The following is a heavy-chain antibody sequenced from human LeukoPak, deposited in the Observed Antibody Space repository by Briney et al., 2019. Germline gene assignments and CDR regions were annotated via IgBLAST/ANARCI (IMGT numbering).Heavy chain of an antibody. CDR2: ICGSGGCT. Sequence: GGSLRLSCAAAGFTFNTYATYWVRQAPGKGLEWVSGICGSGGCTYYADSVKGRFTISRANSKNTVYLQMNSLTADDTAVYYCAKTTVGYSSGRYPGWLAVCWGQGTLVTVSP. D-gene: IGHD6-19*01. CDR3: AKTTVGYSSGRYPGWLAVC. V-gene: IGHV3-23*01. J-gene: IGHJ4*02. CDR1: GFTFNTYA.